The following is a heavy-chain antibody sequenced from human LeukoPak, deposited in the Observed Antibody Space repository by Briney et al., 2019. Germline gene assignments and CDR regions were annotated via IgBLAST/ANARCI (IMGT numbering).Heavy chain of an antibody. V-gene: IGHV3-53*01. CDR2: IYSGGST. J-gene: IGHJ6*02. CDR3: ARRPGYYYGMDV. D-gene: IGHD6-6*01. Sequence: GGSLRLSCAASGFTVSSNYMSWVRQAPGKGLEWVSVIYSGGSTYYADSVKGRFTISRDNSKNTLYLQMNSLRAEDTAVYYCARRPGYYYGMDVSGQGTTVTVSS. CDR1: GFTVSSNY.